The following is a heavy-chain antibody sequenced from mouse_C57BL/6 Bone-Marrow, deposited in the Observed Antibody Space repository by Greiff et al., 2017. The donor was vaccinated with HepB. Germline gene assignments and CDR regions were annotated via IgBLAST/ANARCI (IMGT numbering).Heavy chain of an antibody. CDR3: ARKVLTTLYFDF. CDR1: GYTFTSYW. J-gene: IGHJ2*01. CDR2: IDPSDSYT. V-gene: IGHV1-69*01. Sequence: VQLQQPGAELVMPGASVKLSCKASGYTFTSYWMHWVKQRPGQGLEWIGEIDPSDSYTNYNQKFKGKSTLTVDKSSSTAYMQLSILTSEHSAVYYCARKVLTTLYFDFGGQGTALTVSA. D-gene: IGHD1-1*01.